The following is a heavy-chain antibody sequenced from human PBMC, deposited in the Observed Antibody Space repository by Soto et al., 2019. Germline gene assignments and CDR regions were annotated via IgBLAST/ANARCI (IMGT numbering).Heavy chain of an antibody. J-gene: IGHJ4*02. V-gene: IGHV3-23*01. Sequence: EVQLLESGGGLVQPGGSLRLSCEASGFTFSSYVMNWVRQAPGKGLQWVSGISSGGGSTYYADSVKGRFTISRDNSKNTLYLQMNSLRAEDTAVYYCAKDRRTPDSWGQGTLVTVSS. CDR3: AKDRRTPDS. CDR1: GFTFSSYV. CDR2: ISSGGGST.